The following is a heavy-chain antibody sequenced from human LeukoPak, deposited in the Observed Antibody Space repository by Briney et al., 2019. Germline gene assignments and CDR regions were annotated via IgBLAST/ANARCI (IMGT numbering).Heavy chain of an antibody. V-gene: IGHV4-39*01. Sequence: SETLSLTCTVSGASISSSSSYWGWIRQPPGRGLEWIGTIYYSGTAYYNPSLKSRVTISVDTSKNQFSLRLSSVTAADTAVYYCASSHVGAAGPDNWFDPWGQGTLVTVSS. J-gene: IGHJ5*02. CDR3: ASSHVGAAGPDNWFDP. D-gene: IGHD6-13*01. CDR1: GASISSSSSY. CDR2: IYYSGTA.